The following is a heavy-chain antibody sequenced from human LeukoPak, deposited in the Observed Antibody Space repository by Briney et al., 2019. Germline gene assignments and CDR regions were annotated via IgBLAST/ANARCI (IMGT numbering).Heavy chain of an antibody. V-gene: IGHV4-31*03. D-gene: IGHD2-2*01. Sequence: SETLSLTCTVSGGSISSGGYYWSWIRQHPGKGLEWIGYIYYNGSTYYNPSLKSRVTISVDTSKNQFSLKLSSVTAADTAVYYCASSIVVVPAAIGWFDPWGQGTLVTVSS. CDR3: ASSIVVVPAAIGWFDP. CDR2: IYYNGST. J-gene: IGHJ5*02. CDR1: GGSISSGGYY.